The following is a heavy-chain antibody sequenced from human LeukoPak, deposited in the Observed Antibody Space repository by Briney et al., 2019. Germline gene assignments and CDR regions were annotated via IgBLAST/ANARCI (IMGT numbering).Heavy chain of an antibody. Sequence: GGSLRLSCAASGFTFNNYGLHWVRQAPGKGLEWVAVVWYYGDNKYYADSVKGRFTISRDNSKNTLYLQMNSLRAEDTAVYYCAKGTYSGSYWYFDLWGRGTLVTVSS. CDR1: GFTFNNYG. D-gene: IGHD1-26*01. CDR2: VWYYGDNK. CDR3: AKGTYSGSYWYFDL. V-gene: IGHV3-30*02. J-gene: IGHJ2*01.